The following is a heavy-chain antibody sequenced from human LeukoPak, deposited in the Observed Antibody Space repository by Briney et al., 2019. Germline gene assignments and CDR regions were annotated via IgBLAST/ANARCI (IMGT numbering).Heavy chain of an antibody. J-gene: IGHJ6*02. CDR2: ISGSGGST. Sequence: GGSLRLSCAASGFTFSSYAMSWVRQAPGKGLEWVSAISGSGGSTYYADSVKGRFTISRDSSKNTLYLQMNSLRAEDTAVYYCAKGIKQWLVLVGMDVWGQGTTVTVSS. V-gene: IGHV3-23*01. D-gene: IGHD6-19*01. CDR1: GFTFSSYA. CDR3: AKGIKQWLVLVGMDV.